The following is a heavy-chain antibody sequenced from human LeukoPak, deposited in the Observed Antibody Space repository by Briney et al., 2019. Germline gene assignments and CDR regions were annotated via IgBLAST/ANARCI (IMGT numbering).Heavy chain of an antibody. CDR2: ISAYNGNT. CDR1: GYTFTSYG. V-gene: IGHV1-18*01. D-gene: IGHD6-19*01. Sequence: ASVTLSFKASGYTFTSYGKNWMRQAPGQGHEWMGWISAYNGNTNYAQKLQDRVTMTTDTSTSTAYMELRSLRSDDTAIYYCARMMSIPVAGHRPLFDYWGQGTLVTVSS. CDR3: ARMMSIPVAGHRPLFDY. J-gene: IGHJ4*02.